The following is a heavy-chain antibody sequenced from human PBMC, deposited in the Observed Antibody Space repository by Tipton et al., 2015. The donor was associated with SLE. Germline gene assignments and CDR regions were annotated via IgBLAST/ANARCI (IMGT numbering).Heavy chain of an antibody. CDR1: GGSISSGDYY. CDR2: IYYSGST. J-gene: IGHJ4*02. Sequence: LRLSCTISGGSISSGDYYWSWIRQHPGKGLEWIGYIYYSGSTYYNPSLKSRVIISVDTSKNQFSLKLSSVTAADTAVYYCARDKGYDSSGYYYLDYWGQGTLVTVSS. D-gene: IGHD3-22*01. V-gene: IGHV4-31*02. CDR3: ARDKGYDSSGYYYLDY.